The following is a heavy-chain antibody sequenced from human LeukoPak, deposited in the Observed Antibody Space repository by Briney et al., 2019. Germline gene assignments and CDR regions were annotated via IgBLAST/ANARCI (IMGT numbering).Heavy chain of an antibody. Sequence: GGSLRLSCAASGFTFSSYEMNWVRQAPGKGLEWVSYISSSGSTIYYADSMKGRFTISRDNAKNSLYLQMNSLRAEDTAVYYCARDRRQRGYHYYFDSWGQGALVTVSS. J-gene: IGHJ4*02. CDR3: ARDRRQRGYHYYFDS. D-gene: IGHD2-2*01. CDR2: ISSSGSTI. V-gene: IGHV3-48*03. CDR1: GFTFSSYE.